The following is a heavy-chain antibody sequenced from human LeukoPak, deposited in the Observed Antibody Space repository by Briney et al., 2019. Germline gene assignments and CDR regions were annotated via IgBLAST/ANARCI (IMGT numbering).Heavy chain of an antibody. Sequence: EASVKVSCKASGNTFTGYYMHWVRQAPGQGLEWMGWINPNSGGTNYAQKFQGRVTMTRDTSISTAYMDLGRLRPDDTAVYYCARVDSTGYYRGRGPIDYWGQGTLVTVSS. D-gene: IGHD3-22*01. V-gene: IGHV1-2*02. CDR1: GNTFTGYY. CDR3: ARVDSTGYYRGRGPIDY. J-gene: IGHJ4*02. CDR2: INPNSGGT.